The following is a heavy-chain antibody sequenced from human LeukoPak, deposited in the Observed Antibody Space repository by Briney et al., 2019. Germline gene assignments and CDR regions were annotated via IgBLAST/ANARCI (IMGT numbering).Heavy chain of an antibody. V-gene: IGHV3-33*01. J-gene: IGHJ4*02. CDR2: IWYDGSNK. CDR1: GFTFSSYG. Sequence: PGGSLRLSCAASGFTFSSYGMHWVRQAPGKGLEWVAVIWYDGSNKYYADSVKGRFTISRDNSKNTLYLQMNSLRAEDTAVYYCARVRSGTYYVFDYWGQGTLVTVSS. D-gene: IGHD1-26*01. CDR3: ARVRSGTYYVFDY.